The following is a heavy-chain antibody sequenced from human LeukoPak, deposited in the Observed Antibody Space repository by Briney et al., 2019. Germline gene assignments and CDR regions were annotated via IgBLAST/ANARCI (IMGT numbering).Heavy chain of an antibody. D-gene: IGHD3-3*01. CDR2: INPNSGGT. CDR1: GYTFTGYY. V-gene: IGHV1-2*06. J-gene: IGHJ6*04. Sequence: ASVKVSCKASGYTFTGYYMHWVRQAPGQGLERMGRINPNSGGTNYAQKFQGRVTMTRDTSISTAYMELSRLRSDDTAVYYCARTTYYDFWSGALDVWGKGTTVTVSS. CDR3: ARTTYYDFWSGALDV.